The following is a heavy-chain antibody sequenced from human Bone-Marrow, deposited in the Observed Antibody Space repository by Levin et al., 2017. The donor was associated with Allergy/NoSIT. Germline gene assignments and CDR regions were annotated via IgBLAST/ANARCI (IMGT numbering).Heavy chain of an antibody. CDR1: GASINNNY. CDR3: ARGRRDVATILFDH. D-gene: IGHD5-24*01. J-gene: IGHJ4*02. CDR2: MHHSGST. V-gene: IGHV4-59*01. Sequence: SETLSLTCNVSGASINNNYWNWIRQPPGKALEWIGYMHHSGSTMYNPSLKSREIISIDPSTKHFSLKLSSVTAADTAVYFCARGRRDVATILFDHWGQGTLVTISS.